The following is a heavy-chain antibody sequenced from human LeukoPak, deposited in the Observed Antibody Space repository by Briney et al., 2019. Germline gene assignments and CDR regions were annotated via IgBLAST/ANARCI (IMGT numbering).Heavy chain of an antibody. D-gene: IGHD3-10*01. Sequence: SETLHLTCSVSGGSISSSSYSWGWIRQPPGKGLEWIGSIYYSGSTYYNPSLKSRVTISVDTSKNQFSLKLSSVTAADTAVYYCARGLRDMVRGVMIDYWGQGTLVTVSS. CDR2: IYYSGST. CDR3: ARGLRDMVRGVMIDY. V-gene: IGHV4-39*07. J-gene: IGHJ4*02. CDR1: GGSISSSSYS.